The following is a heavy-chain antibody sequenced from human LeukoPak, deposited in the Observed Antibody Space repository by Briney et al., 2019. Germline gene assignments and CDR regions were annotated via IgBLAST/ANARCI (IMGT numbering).Heavy chain of an antibody. D-gene: IGHD4-11*01. J-gene: IGHJ4*02. CDR1: GFIFNHYA. CDR3: AKDAQRGFDYSNSLEY. Sequence: PGGSLRLSCAATGFIFNHYAMHWVRQAPGKGLEWVAVIWSDGTNRYYADSVKGRFTISRDDAGKTVYLQMSSLRPEDTGVYYCAKDAQRGFDYSNSLEYWGQGTPVTVST. CDR2: IWSDGTNR. V-gene: IGHV3-33*06.